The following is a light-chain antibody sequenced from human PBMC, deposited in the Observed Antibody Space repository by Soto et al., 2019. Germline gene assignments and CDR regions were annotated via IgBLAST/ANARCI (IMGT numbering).Light chain of an antibody. CDR2: EVS. J-gene: IGLJ1*01. CDR1: SSDVGAYNY. V-gene: IGLV2-8*01. CDR3: SSNAGSNNYV. Sequence: QSVLTQPPAASGSPGQSVTISCTGTSSDVGAYNYVSWYQQHPGKAPKLMIYEVSKRPSGVPDRFSGSKSGNTASLTVSGLQAEDEADYYCSSNAGSNNYVYGIGTKVTVL.